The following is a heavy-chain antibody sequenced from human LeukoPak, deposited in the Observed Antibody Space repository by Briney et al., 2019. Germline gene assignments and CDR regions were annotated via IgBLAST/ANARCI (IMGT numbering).Heavy chain of an antibody. V-gene: IGHV1-8*01. CDR1: GYTFTSYD. Sequence: GASVKVSCTASGYTFTSYDINWVRQATGQGLEWMGWMNPNSGNTGYAQKFQGRVTMTRNTSISTAYMELSSLRSEDTAVYYCARGSNGDYGFVRLYYYYYMDVWGKGTTVTISS. CDR3: ARGSNGDYGFVRLYYYYYMDV. CDR2: MNPNSGNT. J-gene: IGHJ6*03. D-gene: IGHD4-17*01.